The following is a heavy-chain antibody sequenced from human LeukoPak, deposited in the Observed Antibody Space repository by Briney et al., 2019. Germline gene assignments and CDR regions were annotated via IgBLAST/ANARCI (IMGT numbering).Heavy chain of an antibody. D-gene: IGHD1-26*01. CDR2: IYYSGST. CDR1: GGSISSSSYY. J-gene: IGHJ5*02. V-gene: IGHV4-39*07. CDR3: ARAEGEWELQT. Sequence: PSETLSLTCTVSGGSISSSSYYWGWIRQPPGKGLEWIGSIYYSGSTYYNPSLKSRVTISVDTSKNQFSLKLSSVTAADTAVYYCARAEGEWELQTWGQGTLVTVSS.